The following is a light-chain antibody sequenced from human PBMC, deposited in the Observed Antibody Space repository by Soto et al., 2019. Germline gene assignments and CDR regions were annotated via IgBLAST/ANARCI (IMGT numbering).Light chain of an antibody. Sequence: DIRMTQSPSSLSASVGDRVTITCRASQSISSYLNWYQQKPGKAPKLLLYAASSLQSGVPSRFSGSGSGTDFTLTISSLQPEDFATYYCQQSYSTLFTFGRGTKVDIK. CDR3: QQSYSTLFT. V-gene: IGKV1-39*01. J-gene: IGKJ3*01. CDR1: QSISSY. CDR2: AAS.